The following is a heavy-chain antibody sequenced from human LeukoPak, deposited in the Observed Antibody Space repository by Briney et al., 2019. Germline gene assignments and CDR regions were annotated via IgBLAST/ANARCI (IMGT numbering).Heavy chain of an antibody. D-gene: IGHD1-26*01. CDR1: GFTFSSYA. Sequence: QPGGSLRLSCAASGFTFSSYAMSWVRQAPGKGLEWVSAISGSGGSTYYADSVKGRFTISRDNSKNTLYLQMNSLRAEDTAVYYCAKEKWELFYYYYGMDVWGQGTTVTVSS. CDR2: ISGSGGST. J-gene: IGHJ6*02. CDR3: AKEKWELFYYYYGMDV. V-gene: IGHV3-23*01.